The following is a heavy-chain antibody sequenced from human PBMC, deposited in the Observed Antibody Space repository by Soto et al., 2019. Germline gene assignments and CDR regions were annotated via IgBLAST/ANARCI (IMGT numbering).Heavy chain of an antibody. D-gene: IGHD3-16*01. CDR2: INNSGSI. CDR3: ARGRGSLRPYFDY. J-gene: IGHJ4*02. CDR1: VGSFSVYY. V-gene: IGHV4-34*01. Sequence: AEALSLSCAVYVGSFSVYYWGWIRQPPGKGLDWIGEINNSGSINYKRSLRSRVTISVDTSKNQFSLKLSSVTAADAAVYYCARGRGSLRPYFDYWGQGTMVTVSS.